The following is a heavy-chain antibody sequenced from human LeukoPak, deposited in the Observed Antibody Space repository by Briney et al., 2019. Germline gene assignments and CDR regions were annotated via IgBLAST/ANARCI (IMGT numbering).Heavy chain of an antibody. Sequence: SETLSLTCTVSGGSISSGSYFWNWIRQPAGKGLEWIGRIFSSGKINYNPSLKSRVTMSVDTSKNQFSLNLSSVTAADTAVYYCARAIDSSGYQHKGFDPWGQGTLVTVSS. D-gene: IGHD3-22*01. J-gene: IGHJ5*02. CDR2: IFSSGKI. V-gene: IGHV4-61*02. CDR1: GGSISSGSYF. CDR3: ARAIDSSGYQHKGFDP.